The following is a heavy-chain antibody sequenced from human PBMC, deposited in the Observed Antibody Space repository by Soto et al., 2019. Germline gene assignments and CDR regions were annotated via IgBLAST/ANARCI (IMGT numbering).Heavy chain of an antibody. CDR2: TYYRSKWYN. Sequence: KQSQTLSLTCAISGDRVSSNSAAWNWIRQSPSRGLEWLGRTYYRSKWYNDYAVSVKSRITINPDTSKNQFSLQLNSVTPEDTAVYYCARDRSVDIVATITVGYYYYGMDVWGQGTTVTVSS. J-gene: IGHJ6*02. CDR3: ARDRSVDIVATITVGYYYYGMDV. V-gene: IGHV6-1*01. D-gene: IGHD5-12*01. CDR1: GDRVSSNSAA.